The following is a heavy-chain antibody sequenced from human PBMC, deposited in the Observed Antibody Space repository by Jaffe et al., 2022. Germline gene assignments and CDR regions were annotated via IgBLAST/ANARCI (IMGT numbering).Heavy chain of an antibody. D-gene: IGHD6-13*01. V-gene: IGHV4-39*01. CDR1: GGSISSSSYY. CDR2: IYYSGST. Sequence: QLQLQESGPGLVKPSETLSLTCTVSGGSISSSSYYWGWIRQPPGKGLEWIGSIYYSGSTYYNPSLKSRVTISVDTSKNQFSLKLSSVTAADTAVYYCAGLSSSWPRSTYNWFDPWGQGTLVTVSS. CDR3: AGLSSSWPRSTYNWFDP. J-gene: IGHJ5*02.